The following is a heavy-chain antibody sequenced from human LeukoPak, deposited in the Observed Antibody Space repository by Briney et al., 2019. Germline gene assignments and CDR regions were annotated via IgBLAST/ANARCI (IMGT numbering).Heavy chain of an antibody. J-gene: IGHJ4*02. CDR1: GFTFSSYW. CDR2: INSDGSST. Sequence: GGSLRLSCAASGFTFSSYWMHWVRQAPGKGLVWVSRINSDGSSTSYADSVKGRFTISRDNAKNTLYLQMNSLRAEDTAVYYCAREEQGIYYYDSSGPWDWGQGTLVTVSS. D-gene: IGHD3-22*01. V-gene: IGHV3-74*01. CDR3: AREEQGIYYYDSSGPWD.